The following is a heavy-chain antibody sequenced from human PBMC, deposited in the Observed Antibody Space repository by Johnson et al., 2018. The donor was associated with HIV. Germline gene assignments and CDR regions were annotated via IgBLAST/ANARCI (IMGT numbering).Heavy chain of an antibody. V-gene: IGHV3-7*01. CDR1: GFTFSSYW. D-gene: IGHD6-13*01. J-gene: IGHJ3*02. Sequence: VQLVESGGGLVQPGGSLRLSCAASGFTFSSYWMSWVRQAPGKGLEWVANIKQDGSEKYYVDSVKGRFTISSDNAKNSLYLQMNSRRAEDTAVYYCARDVGIAENLDAFDIWGQGTMVTVSS. CDR2: IKQDGSEK. CDR3: ARDVGIAENLDAFDI.